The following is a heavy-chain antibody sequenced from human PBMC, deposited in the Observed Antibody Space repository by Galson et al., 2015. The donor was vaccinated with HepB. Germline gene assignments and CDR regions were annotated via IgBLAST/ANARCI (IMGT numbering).Heavy chain of an antibody. CDR2: IYTSGST. J-gene: IGHJ6*03. CDR3: AREYMEYSSGWYPYYYYMDV. Sequence: LSLTCTVSGGSISSGSYYWSWIRQPAGKGLEWIGRIYTSGSTNYNPSLKSRVTMSVDTSKNQFSLKLSSVTAADTAVYYCAREYMEYSSGWYPYYYYMDVWGKGTTVTVSS. D-gene: IGHD6-19*01. CDR1: GGSISSGSYY. V-gene: IGHV4-61*02.